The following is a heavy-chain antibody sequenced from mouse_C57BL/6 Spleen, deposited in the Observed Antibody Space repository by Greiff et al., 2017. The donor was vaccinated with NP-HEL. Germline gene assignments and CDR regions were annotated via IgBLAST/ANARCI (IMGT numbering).Heavy chain of an antibody. J-gene: IGHJ2*01. CDR2: IYPGSGST. CDR3: ARQKDYYGSSYYFDY. D-gene: IGHD1-1*01. Sequence: QVQLQQPGAELVKPGASVKMSCKASGYTFTSYWITWVKQRPGQGLEWIGDIYPGSGSTNYNEKFKSKATLTVDTSSSTAYMQLSSLTSEDSAVYYCARQKDYYGSSYYFDYWGQGTTLTVSS. CDR1: GYTFTSYW. V-gene: IGHV1-55*01.